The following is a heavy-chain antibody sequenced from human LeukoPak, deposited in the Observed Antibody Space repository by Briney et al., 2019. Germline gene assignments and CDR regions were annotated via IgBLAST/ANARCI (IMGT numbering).Heavy chain of an antibody. Sequence: SETLSLTCTVSGGSISSYYWSWIRQPPGKGLEWIGYIYYSGSTNYNPSLKSRVTISVDTSKNQFSLKLSSVTAADTAVYYCARDPGLGSDYWGQGTLVTVSS. J-gene: IGHJ4*02. V-gene: IGHV4-59*01. CDR1: GGSISSYY. CDR3: ARDPGLGSDY. D-gene: IGHD7-27*01. CDR2: IYYSGST.